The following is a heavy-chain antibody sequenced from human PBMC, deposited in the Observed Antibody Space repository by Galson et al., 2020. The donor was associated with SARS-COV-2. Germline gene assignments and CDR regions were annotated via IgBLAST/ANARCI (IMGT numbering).Heavy chain of an antibody. V-gene: IGHV4-59*01. Sequence: SETLSLNCTVPGGSISPYYWTWIRQPPGKGLEWLGYIYYSGTTNYNPSLKSRVTISVDTSKNQFSLKLTSVTAADTAVYYCAKILDYGQYGDYGLDWFDPWGQGTLVTVSS. CDR2: IYYSGTT. D-gene: IGHD4-17*01. J-gene: IGHJ5*02. CDR3: AKILDYGQYGDYGLDWFDP. CDR1: GGSISPYY.